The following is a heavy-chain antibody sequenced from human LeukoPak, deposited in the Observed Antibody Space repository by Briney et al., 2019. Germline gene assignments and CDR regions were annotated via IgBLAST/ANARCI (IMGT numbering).Heavy chain of an antibody. CDR2: ISGSGGST. V-gene: IGHV3-23*01. CDR3: AKDRHAPGRYCSSTSCFPFDC. D-gene: IGHD2-2*01. CDR1: GFTFSSYA. J-gene: IGHJ5*01. Sequence: GGSLRLSCVVSGFTFSSYAMSWVRQAPGKGLEWVSGISGSGGSTYYADSVKGRFTISRDNTKNTLYLQMNSLRAEDTAVYYCAKDRHAPGRYCSSTSCFPFDCWGQGTLVTVS.